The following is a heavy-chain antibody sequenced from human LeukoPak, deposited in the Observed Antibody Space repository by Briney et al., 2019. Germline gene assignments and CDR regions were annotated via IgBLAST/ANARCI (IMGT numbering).Heavy chain of an antibody. D-gene: IGHD5-18*01. J-gene: IGHJ4*02. CDR3: ATLYTAPGY. V-gene: IGHV3-30-3*01. CDR1: GFTFSSYA. CDR2: ISYDGSNK. Sequence: PGGSLRLSCAASGFTFSSYAMHWVRQAPGKELEWVAVISYDGSNKYYADSVKGRFTISRDNSKNTLYLQVNSLRAEDTAVYYCATLYTAPGYWGQGTLVTVSS.